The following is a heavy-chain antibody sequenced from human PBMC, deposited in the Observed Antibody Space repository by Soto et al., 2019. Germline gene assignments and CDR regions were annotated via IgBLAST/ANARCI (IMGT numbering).Heavy chain of an antibody. CDR3: ARVGGSSNWYPTDY. CDR2: IYYSGGT. CDR1: GGSVSSAYYY. Sequence: SETLSLTCTVSGGSVSSAYYYWSWIRQPPGKGLEWIGYIYYSGGTNYNPSLKSRVTISVDTSKNLFSLKLSSVTAADTAVYYCARVGGSSNWYPTDYWGQGTLVTVSS. D-gene: IGHD6-13*01. V-gene: IGHV4-61*01. J-gene: IGHJ4*02.